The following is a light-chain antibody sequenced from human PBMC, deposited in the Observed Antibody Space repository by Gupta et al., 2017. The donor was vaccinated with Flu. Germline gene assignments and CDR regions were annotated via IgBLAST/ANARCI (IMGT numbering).Light chain of an antibody. CDR1: QSLLSSSNRKNY. J-gene: IGKJ4*01. CDR2: WAS. V-gene: IGKV4-1*01. CDR3: QQFYALLLT. Sequence: DIVMTQSPDSLAVSLGERATVNCKSSQSLLSSSNRKNYLTWYQQKPGQPPKVVFYWASTRESWVPDRFSGSGSGTDFTLTIISLQAEDVALYYCQQFYALLLTVGRGTKVEIK.